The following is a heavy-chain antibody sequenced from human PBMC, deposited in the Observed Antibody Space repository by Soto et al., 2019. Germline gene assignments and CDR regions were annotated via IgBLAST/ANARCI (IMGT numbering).Heavy chain of an antibody. CDR1: GGSISSIGYY. V-gene: IGHV4-31*03. Sequence: SETLSLTCTVSGGSISSIGYYWSWIRQSPGKGLESVGYIHSSGSTYYSPSLESRIAISVDRSENQFCLKLSSVTAADTAIYYCARVEGDTSKRNFDYWGQGALVTVSS. J-gene: IGHJ4*02. CDR2: IHSSGST. D-gene: IGHD3-16*01. CDR3: ARVEGDTSKRNFDY.